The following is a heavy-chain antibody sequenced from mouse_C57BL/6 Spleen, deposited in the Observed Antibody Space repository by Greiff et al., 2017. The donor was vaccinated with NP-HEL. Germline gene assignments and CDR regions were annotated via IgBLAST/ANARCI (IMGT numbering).Heavy chain of an antibody. CDR2: IHPNSGST. CDR3: ARRMDYDYPFAY. V-gene: IGHV1-64*01. D-gene: IGHD2-4*01. Sequence: VQLQQPGAELVKPGASVKLSCKASGYTFTSYWMHWVKQRPGQGLEWIGMIHPNSGSTNYNEKFKSKATLTVDKSSSTAYMQLSSLTSEDSAVNYCARRMDYDYPFAYWGQGTLVTVSA. CDR1: GYTFTSYW. J-gene: IGHJ3*01.